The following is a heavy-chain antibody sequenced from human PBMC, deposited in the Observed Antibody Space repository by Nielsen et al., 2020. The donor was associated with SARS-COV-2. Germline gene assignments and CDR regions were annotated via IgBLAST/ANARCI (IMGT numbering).Heavy chain of an antibody. CDR3: AGSHYDFWSGPTNWFDP. D-gene: IGHD3-3*01. J-gene: IGHJ5*02. CDR1: GGSFSSYY. Sequence: SETLSLTCAVYGGSFSSYYWSWIRQPPGKGLEWIGYIYYSGSTNYNPSLKSRVTISVDTSKNQFSLKLSSVTAADTAVYYCAGSHYDFWSGPTNWFDPWGQGTLVTVSS. V-gene: IGHV4-59*13. CDR2: IYYSGST.